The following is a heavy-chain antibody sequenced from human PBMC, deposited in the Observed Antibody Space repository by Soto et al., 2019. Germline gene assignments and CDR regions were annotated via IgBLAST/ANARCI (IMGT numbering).Heavy chain of an antibody. Sequence: GGSLRLSCAASGFTFSSYSMNWVRQAPGKGLEWVSSISSSSGYIYYADSVKGRFTISRDNAKNSLYLQMNSLRAEDTAVYYCASGVITGTPTYWGQGTLVTVSS. CDR2: ISSSSGYI. D-gene: IGHD1-20*01. V-gene: IGHV3-21*01. J-gene: IGHJ4*02. CDR1: GFTFSSYS. CDR3: ASGVITGTPTY.